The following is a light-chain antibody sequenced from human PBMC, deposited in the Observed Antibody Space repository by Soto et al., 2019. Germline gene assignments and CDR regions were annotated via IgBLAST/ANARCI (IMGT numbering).Light chain of an antibody. CDR2: AAS. J-gene: IGKJ1*01. Sequence: DIQMTQSPSSLSASVVDRVTITCRTSQSIDNYLNWYQQKPGKAPNLLMFAASTLQSGVPSRFSGSGSETDFTLTIIRLEPEDFSVYYCQQYGSSPWTFGQGTKVDNK. CDR3: QQYGSSPWT. CDR1: QSIDNY. V-gene: IGKV1-39*01.